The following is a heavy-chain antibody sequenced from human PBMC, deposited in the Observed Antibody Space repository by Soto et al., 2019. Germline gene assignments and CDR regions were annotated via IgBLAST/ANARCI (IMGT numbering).Heavy chain of an antibody. CDR2: IYWDDDK. J-gene: IGHJ4*02. D-gene: IGHD6-19*01. V-gene: IGHV2-5*02. CDR1: GFSLSSTRVA. Sequence: QITLKESGPTLVKPTQTLTLTCTFSGFSLSSTRVAVGWIRQPPGKPLEWLALIYWDDDKRSSPFLKSRLTITKDTSKDQVVLTMTYMDPVDTATYYCAHSVVAGLGYYFDYWGQGTLITVSS. CDR3: AHSVVAGLGYYFDY.